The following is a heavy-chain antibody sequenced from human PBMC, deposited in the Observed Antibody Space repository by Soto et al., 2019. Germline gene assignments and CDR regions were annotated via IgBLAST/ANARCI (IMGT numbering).Heavy chain of an antibody. CDR3: ATDPRGPDY. CDR1: GVGFSNYG. Sequence: VHVLETGGGLVQPGGSLKLSCATSGVGFSNYGMSWVRQAPGKGLEWVSGISASGDSTYYADPVKGRFTISGDNSKRTLYLQMNSLRAEDTAIYYCATDPRGPDYWGQGTQVTVS. J-gene: IGHJ4*02. V-gene: IGHV3-23*01. CDR2: ISASGDST.